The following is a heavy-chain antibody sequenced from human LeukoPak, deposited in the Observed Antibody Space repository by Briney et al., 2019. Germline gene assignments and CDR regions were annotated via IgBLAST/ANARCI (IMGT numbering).Heavy chain of an antibody. CDR2: IYSGGST. V-gene: IGHV3-66*01. D-gene: IGHD3-10*01. J-gene: IGHJ6*02. Sequence: GGSLRLSCAASGFTVSSNHMSWVRQAPGKGLEWVSVIYSGGSTYYADSVKGRFTISRDNSKNTLYLQMNSLRAEDTAVYYCARDLGFGESLIYYYYGMDVWGQGTTVTVSS. CDR3: ARDLGFGESLIYYYYGMDV. CDR1: GFTVSSNH.